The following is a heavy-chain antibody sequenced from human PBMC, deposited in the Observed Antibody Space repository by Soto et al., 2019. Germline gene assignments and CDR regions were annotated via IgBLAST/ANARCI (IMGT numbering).Heavy chain of an antibody. CDR2: IKQDGSEK. CDR3: ARTYGGKELGAFDI. V-gene: IGHV3-7*05. D-gene: IGHD4-17*01. J-gene: IGHJ3*02. CDR1: GFTFSSYW. Sequence: EVQLVESGGGLVQPGGSLRLSCAASGFTFSSYWMSWVRQAPGKGLEWVANIKQDGSEKYYVDSVKGRFTISRDNAKNSLYLQMNSLGAEDTDVYDCARTYGGKELGAFDIWGQGTMVTVSS.